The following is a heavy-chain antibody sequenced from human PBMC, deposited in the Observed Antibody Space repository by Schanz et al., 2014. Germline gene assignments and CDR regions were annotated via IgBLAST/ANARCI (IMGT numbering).Heavy chain of an antibody. CDR2: MIGSGSSV. CDR1: GFTFSIYG. CDR3: AKDHPSSGWPAFDV. D-gene: IGHD6-19*01. J-gene: IGHJ4*02. V-gene: IGHV3-23*01. Sequence: EVQLLESGGGLVQPGGSLRLSCAASGFTFSIYGMSWVRQAPGKGLEWVSRMIGSGSSVFYADSVKGRFTISRDNGEDTTYLQMNSLRVEDTAVYYCAKDHPSSGWPAFDVWGQGTQVTVSS.